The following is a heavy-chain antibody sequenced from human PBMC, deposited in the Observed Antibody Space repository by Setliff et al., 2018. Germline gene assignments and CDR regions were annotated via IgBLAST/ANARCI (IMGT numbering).Heavy chain of an antibody. D-gene: IGHD2-2*01. Sequence: GASVKVSCKASGYSFGNYGMSWVRQAPGQGLEWMGWISAYNINTNYAKKFQGRVTMTTDTSANIAYMELSSLRSEDTAVYYCARGLYCSSTSCYPFYYYYYGMDVWGQGTTVTVSS. CDR3: ARGLYCSSTSCYPFYYYYYGMDV. J-gene: IGHJ6*02. V-gene: IGHV1-18*01. CDR2: ISAYNINT. CDR1: GYSFGNYG.